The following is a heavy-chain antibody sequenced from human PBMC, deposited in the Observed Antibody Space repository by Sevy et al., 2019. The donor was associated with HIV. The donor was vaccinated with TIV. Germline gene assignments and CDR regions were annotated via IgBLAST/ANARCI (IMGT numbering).Heavy chain of an antibody. CDR1: GFTFSKYS. J-gene: IGHJ4*02. V-gene: IGHV3-23*01. Sequence: GGSLRLSCAASGFTFSKYSMSWVRQPPGKGLEWVSTLSFGCGEINYADSVKGRFTISRDNSKSSVYLQMNNLGPEDTALYYWASVGCTSPHDYWGQGTLVTVSS. CDR3: ASVGCTSPHDY. D-gene: IGHD2-8*01. CDR2: LSFGCGEI.